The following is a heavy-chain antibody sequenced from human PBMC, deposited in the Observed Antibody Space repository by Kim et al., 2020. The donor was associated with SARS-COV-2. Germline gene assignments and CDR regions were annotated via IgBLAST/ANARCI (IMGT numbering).Heavy chain of an antibody. Sequence: SETLSLTCAVYGGSFSGYYWSWIRQPPGKGLEWIGEINHSGSTNYNPSLKSRVTISVDTSKNQFSLKLSSVTAADTAVYYCARSYDYVWGSYRYTYYFDYWGQGTLVTVSS. CDR3: ARSYDYVWGSYRYTYYFDY. CDR1: GGSFSGYY. V-gene: IGHV4-34*01. J-gene: IGHJ4*02. CDR2: INHSGST. D-gene: IGHD3-16*02.